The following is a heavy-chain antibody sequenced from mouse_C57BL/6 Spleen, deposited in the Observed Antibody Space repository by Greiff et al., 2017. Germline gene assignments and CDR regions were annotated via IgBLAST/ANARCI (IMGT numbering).Heavy chain of an antibody. D-gene: IGHD2-5*01. CDR1: GFNFKNTY. J-gene: IGHJ3*01. Sequence: EVQLQQSVAELVRPGASVKLSCTASGFNFKNTYMPWVQQRPDQGLEWIGRIDPANGNTKYAPKFPGKATLPADTSSNAAYLQLSSLTSEDAAIYYCASGSNYVGFAYWGQGTLVTVSA. CDR3: ASGSNYVGFAY. V-gene: IGHV14-3*01. CDR2: IDPANGNT.